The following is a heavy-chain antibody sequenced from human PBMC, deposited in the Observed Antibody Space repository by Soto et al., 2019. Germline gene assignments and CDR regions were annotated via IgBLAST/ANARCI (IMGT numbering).Heavy chain of an antibody. CDR1: GDTFNDYC. CDR3: ARESGGATATLDYYYFYMDV. CDR2: INPNSGVT. J-gene: IGHJ6*03. Sequence: QVQLVQSGAELKKPGASVTVSCRSSGDTFNDYCIHWVRQAPGQGLEWMGWINPNSGVTKYAQKFQGWGSMTRDTSIRTVYIQLSRLRSDDTAVYYCARESGGATATLDYYYFYMDVWGTGTTVTVSS. V-gene: IGHV1-2*04. D-gene: IGHD5-12*01.